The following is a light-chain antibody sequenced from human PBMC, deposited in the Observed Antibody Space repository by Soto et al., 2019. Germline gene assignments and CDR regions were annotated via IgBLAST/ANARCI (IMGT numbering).Light chain of an antibody. CDR3: HQYGSSLWT. CDR1: ESVSTNF. V-gene: IGKV3-20*01. J-gene: IGKJ1*01. Sequence: ELVLTQSPGTLSLSPGERATLSCRASESVSTNFLAWYQQKPGQAPRLLIYAASSRATGIPDRFSGSGSGKYFSLTISRLEPEDFAVYYCHQYGSSLWTFGQGTKVDVK. CDR2: AAS.